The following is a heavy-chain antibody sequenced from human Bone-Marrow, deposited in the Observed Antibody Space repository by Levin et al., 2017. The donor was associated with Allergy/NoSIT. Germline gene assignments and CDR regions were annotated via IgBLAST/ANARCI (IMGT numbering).Heavy chain of an antibody. CDR1: GFTFSSNA. Sequence: PGGSLRLSCAASGFTFSSNAMSWVRQAPGKGLEWVSAISGSGGSTYYADSVKGRFTISRDNSKNTLFLQMNSLRAEDTAVYYCAKDHLLWFGESETPYYFDYWGQGTLVTVSS. V-gene: IGHV3-23*01. D-gene: IGHD3-10*01. J-gene: IGHJ4*02. CDR3: AKDHLLWFGESETPYYFDY. CDR2: ISGSGGST.